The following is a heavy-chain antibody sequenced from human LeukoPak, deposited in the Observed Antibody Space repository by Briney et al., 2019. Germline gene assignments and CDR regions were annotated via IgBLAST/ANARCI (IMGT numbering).Heavy chain of an antibody. J-gene: IGHJ4*02. V-gene: IGHV4-34*01. D-gene: IGHD5-18*01. CDR3: ARFRRGVGYSYGNRYYFDY. CDR1: GGSFSGYY. Sequence: ASETLSLTCAVYGGSFSGYYWSWIRQPPGKGLEWIGEINHRGSTNYNPSLKSRVTISVDTSKNQFSLKLSSVTAADTAVYYCARFRRGVGYSYGNRYYFDYWGQGTLVTVSS. CDR2: INHRGST.